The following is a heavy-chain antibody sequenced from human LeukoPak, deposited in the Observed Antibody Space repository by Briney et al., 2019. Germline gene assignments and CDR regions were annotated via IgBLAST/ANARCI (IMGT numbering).Heavy chain of an antibody. V-gene: IGHV3-23*01. CDR1: GFTFSSYA. D-gene: IGHD6-13*01. CDR3: ASGYSSSWYFDY. Sequence: GGSLRLSCAASGFTFSSYAMSWVRQAPGKGLEWVSAISGSGGSTYYADSVKGRFTISRDNSKNTLYLQMNSLRAEDTAVYYCASGYSSSWYFDYWGQGTLVTVSS. CDR2: ISGSGGST. J-gene: IGHJ4*02.